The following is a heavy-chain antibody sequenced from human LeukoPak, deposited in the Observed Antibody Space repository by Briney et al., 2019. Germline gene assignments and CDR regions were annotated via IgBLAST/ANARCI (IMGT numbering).Heavy chain of an antibody. CDR3: AKFPSYDSGGHDAFDI. J-gene: IGHJ3*02. CDR2: TSGSGGSR. CDR1: GFTFKSHA. Sequence: GGSLRLSCAASGFTFKSHAMSWVRQAPGKGLEWVSATSGSGGSRFYADSVKGRFTISRDNSKNTLYLQMNSLRAEDTALYYCAKFPSYDSGGHDAFDIWGQGTRVTVTS. D-gene: IGHD3-22*01. V-gene: IGHV3-23*01.